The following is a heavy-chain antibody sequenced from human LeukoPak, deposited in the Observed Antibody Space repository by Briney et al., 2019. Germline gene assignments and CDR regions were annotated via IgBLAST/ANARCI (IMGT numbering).Heavy chain of an antibody. D-gene: IGHD5-18*01. CDR1: GGSISSSSYY. J-gene: IGHJ4*02. CDR3: ARSGRGYSYGYDY. CDR2: IYYSGST. V-gene: IGHV4-39*07. Sequence: SETLSLTCTVSGGSISSSSYYWGWIRQPPGEGLEWIGSIYYSGSTYHNPSLKSRVTISVDTSKNQFSLKLSPVTAADTAVYYCARSGRGYSYGYDYWGQGTLVTVSS.